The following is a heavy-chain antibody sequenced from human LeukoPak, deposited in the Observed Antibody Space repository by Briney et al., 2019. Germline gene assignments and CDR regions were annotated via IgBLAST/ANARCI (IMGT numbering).Heavy chain of an antibody. Sequence: PGRSLRLSCAASGFTFSSYGMHWVRQAPGKGLEWVAVIWYDGSNKYYADSVKGRFTISRDNAKNSLYLQMNSLRAEDTAVYYCARAVAARPISSQGTTTRYYYYYMDVWGKGTTVTVSS. CDR3: ARAVAARPISSQGTTTRYYYYYMDV. D-gene: IGHD6-6*01. CDR2: IWYDGSNK. CDR1: GFTFSSYG. J-gene: IGHJ6*03. V-gene: IGHV3-33*01.